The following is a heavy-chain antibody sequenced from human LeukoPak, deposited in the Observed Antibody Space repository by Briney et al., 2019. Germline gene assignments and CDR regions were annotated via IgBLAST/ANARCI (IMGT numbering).Heavy chain of an antibody. CDR3: ARAVVLYYDGSGYSTRFDY. J-gene: IGHJ4*02. CDR1: GSSISSHY. Sequence: PSETLSLTCTVSGSSISSHYWSWIRQPAGKGLEWIGRIYTSGSTNYNPSLKSRVTMSVDTSKNQFSLKLKSVTAADTAMYYCARAVVLYYDGSGYSTRFDYWGQGTLVTVSS. V-gene: IGHV4-4*07. CDR2: IYTSGST. D-gene: IGHD3-22*01.